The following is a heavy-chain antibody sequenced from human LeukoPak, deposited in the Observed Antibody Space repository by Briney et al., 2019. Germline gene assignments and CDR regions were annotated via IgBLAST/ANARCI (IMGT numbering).Heavy chain of an antibody. CDR1: GFIFSNHA. CDR2: LSGSGTTT. Sequence: GGSLRLSCAASGFIFSNHAMSWVRQAPGKGLEWVSSLSGSGTTTYYADSVKGRFTISRDNSKNILYLQMSSLRAEDTAVYFCAKGARRGSGWYWGHGTMVTVSS. D-gene: IGHD6-19*01. V-gene: IGHV3-23*01. CDR3: AKGARRGSGWY. J-gene: IGHJ3*01.